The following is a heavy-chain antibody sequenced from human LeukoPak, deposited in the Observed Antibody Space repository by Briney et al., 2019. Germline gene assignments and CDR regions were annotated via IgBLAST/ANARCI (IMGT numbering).Heavy chain of an antibody. CDR1: GYTFTGYY. J-gene: IGHJ1*01. Sequence: ASVKVSCKASGYTFTGYYLHWVRQAPRQGPEWMGWINPNSGATYYLQKFQGRITMTRDTSISTAYMVLNRLISDDTAVYYCARVVEVGVPGFQNWGQGTLVTVSS. CDR2: INPNSGAT. CDR3: ARVVEVGVPGFQN. D-gene: IGHD3-22*01. V-gene: IGHV1-2*02.